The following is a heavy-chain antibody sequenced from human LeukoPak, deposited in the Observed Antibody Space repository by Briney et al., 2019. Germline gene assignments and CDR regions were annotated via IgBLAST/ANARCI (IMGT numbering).Heavy chain of an antibody. CDR1: GFTFGSYA. V-gene: IGHV3-23*01. D-gene: IGHD3-3*01. CDR3: AKVRSRFFDY. CDR2: IHSSGGDT. J-gene: IGHJ4*02. Sequence: GGSLRLSCAASGFTFGSYAMSWVRQAPGKGLEWVLTIHSSGGDTYYADSVKGRFTISRDSSKNTLYLQMNSLRAEDTALYYCAKVRSRFFDYWGQGTLVTVSS.